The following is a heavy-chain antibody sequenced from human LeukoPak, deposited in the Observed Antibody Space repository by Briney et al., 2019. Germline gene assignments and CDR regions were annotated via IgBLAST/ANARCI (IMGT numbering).Heavy chain of an antibody. D-gene: IGHD6-13*01. CDR1: GYTFTGYY. Sequence: ASVKVSCKASGYTFTGYYMHWVRQAPRQGLEWMGWINPNSGGTNYAQKFQGRVTMTRDTSISTAYMELSRLTSDDTAVYYSARAGSSSRWVNDYWGQGTLVTVSS. CDR3: ARAGSSSRWVNDY. CDR2: INPNSGGT. V-gene: IGHV1-2*02. J-gene: IGHJ4*02.